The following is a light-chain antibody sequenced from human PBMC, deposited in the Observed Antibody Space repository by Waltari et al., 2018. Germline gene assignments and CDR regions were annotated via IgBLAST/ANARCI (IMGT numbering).Light chain of an antibody. CDR3: CSYAGTYTFVL. Sequence: QSALTLPHSVSGSPGQSVTISCTGTSSDVGGYDFVSWYHKHPGKAPKLIMYDVNKRPSGVPDRFSGSKSGNTASLTIAGLQAEDETDYYCCSYAGTYTFVLFGGGTRLTVL. J-gene: IGLJ2*01. V-gene: IGLV2-11*01. CDR2: DVN. CDR1: SSDVGGYDF.